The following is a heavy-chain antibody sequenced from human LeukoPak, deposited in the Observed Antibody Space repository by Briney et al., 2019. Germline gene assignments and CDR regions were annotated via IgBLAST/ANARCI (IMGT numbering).Heavy chain of an antibody. CDR1: VYTFTSYD. CDR2: MNPNSGNT. D-gene: IGHD4-17*01. Sequence: ASVKVSCKASVYTFTSYDINWVRQATGQGLEWMGWMNPNSGNTGYAQKFQGRVTMTRNTSISTAYMELSSLRSEDTAVYYCARSPATVTTSLDYYYYGMDVWGQGTTVTVSS. CDR3: ARSPATVTTSLDYYYYGMDV. J-gene: IGHJ6*02. V-gene: IGHV1-8*01.